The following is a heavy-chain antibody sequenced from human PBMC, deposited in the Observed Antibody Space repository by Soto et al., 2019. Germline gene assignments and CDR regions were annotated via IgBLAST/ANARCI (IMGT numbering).Heavy chain of an antibody. CDR2: ISSSSSTI. D-gene: IGHD3-3*01. CDR1: GFTFSSYS. CDR3: ARVVRMYYDFWSGYQDFDY. J-gene: IGHJ4*02. Sequence: GGSLRLSCAASGFTFSSYSMNWVRQAPGKGLEWVSYISSSSSTIYYADSVKGRFTISRDNAKNSLYLQMNSLRSDDTAVYYCARVVRMYYDFWSGYQDFDYWGQGTLVTVSS. V-gene: IGHV3-48*01.